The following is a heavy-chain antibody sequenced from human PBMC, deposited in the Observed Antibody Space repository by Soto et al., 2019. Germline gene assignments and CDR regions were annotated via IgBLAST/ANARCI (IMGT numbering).Heavy chain of an antibody. V-gene: IGHV1-46*01. CDR1: GYIFINYY. CDR3: ARDLAAADY. Sequence: QVHLVQSGAEVKKPGASVKVSCKASGYIFINYYIHWVRQAPREGLEWIGIINPNGGSTNYAQKFRGRLTMARDTSTSTVYMDLSSLRSDETGVYYCARDLAAADYWGQGNLVTVSS. D-gene: IGHD6-13*01. J-gene: IGHJ4*02. CDR2: INPNGGST.